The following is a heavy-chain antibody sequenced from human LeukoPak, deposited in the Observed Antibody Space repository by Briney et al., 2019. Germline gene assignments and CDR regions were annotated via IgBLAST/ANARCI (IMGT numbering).Heavy chain of an antibody. J-gene: IGHJ4*02. CDR1: GFTVSSNY. CDR2: IYSDGTI. CDR3: AREVGGGASGQ. D-gene: IGHD3-16*01. Sequence: QPGGSLRLSCAASGFTVSSNYMSWVRQVPGKGLEWVSVIYSDGTISYADSVKGRFTISRDNSENTLYLQMNSLRVEDTAEYYCAREVGGGASGQWGQGTLVTVSS. V-gene: IGHV3-66*01.